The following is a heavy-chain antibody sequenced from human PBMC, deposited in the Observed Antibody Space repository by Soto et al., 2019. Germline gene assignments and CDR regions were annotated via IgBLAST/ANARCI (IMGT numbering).Heavy chain of an antibody. V-gene: IGHV4-34*01. CDR3: ASLGATLFDY. J-gene: IGHJ4*02. CDR2: INHSGST. D-gene: IGHD1-26*01. CDR1: GGSFSGYY. Sequence: PSETLSLTCAVYGGSFSGYYWSWIRQPPGKGLEWTGEINHSGSTNYNPSLKSRVTISVDTSKNQFSLKLSSVTAADTAVYYCASLGATLFDYWGQGTLVTVSS.